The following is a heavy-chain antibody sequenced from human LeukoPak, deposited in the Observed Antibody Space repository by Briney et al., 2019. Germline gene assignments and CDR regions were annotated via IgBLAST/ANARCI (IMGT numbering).Heavy chain of an antibody. V-gene: IGHV4-34*01. CDR2: ISHSGST. D-gene: IGHD3-22*01. Sequence: SETLSLTCAVSGGSFSGYYWSWIRQPPGKGLEWIGEISHSGSTNYSPSLKSRVTISVDTSKNQFSLNLSSVTAADTAVYYCARARAHLKYYYDSSGYYYFDYWGQGTLVTVSS. J-gene: IGHJ4*02. CDR1: GGSFSGYY. CDR3: ARARAHLKYYYDSSGYYYFDY.